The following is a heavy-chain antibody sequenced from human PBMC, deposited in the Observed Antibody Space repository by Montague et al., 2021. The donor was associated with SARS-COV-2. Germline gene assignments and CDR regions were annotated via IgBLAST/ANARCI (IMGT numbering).Heavy chain of an antibody. Sequence: SETLSLTCAVYGGSFSGYYWSWIRQPPGKGLEWIGEINHSGSTNYNPSLKSRVTISVDTSKNQFSLKLSSVTAADTAVYYCARGRGTALFRRIYFGMDVWAQGPRSPSP. CDR1: GGSFSGYY. J-gene: IGHJ6*02. V-gene: IGHV4-34*01. CDR2: INHSGST. D-gene: IGHD1-1*01. CDR3: ARGRGTALFRRIYFGMDV.